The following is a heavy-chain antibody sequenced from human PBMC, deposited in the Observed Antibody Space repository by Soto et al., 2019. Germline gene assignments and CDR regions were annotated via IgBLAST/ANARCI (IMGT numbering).Heavy chain of an antibody. CDR3: ARHEGWTGPDQ. CDR2: IFHDGNT. CDR1: GASIGSGGW. Sequence: SETLSLTCAVSGASIGSGGWWSWVRQPPGKGLEWIAEIFHDGNTNYSPSLKSRVAISVDKSQNQFSLNVYSVTAADTAVYYCARHEGWTGPDQWGQGTLVTVSS. V-gene: IGHV4-4*02. D-gene: IGHD2-8*02. J-gene: IGHJ5*02.